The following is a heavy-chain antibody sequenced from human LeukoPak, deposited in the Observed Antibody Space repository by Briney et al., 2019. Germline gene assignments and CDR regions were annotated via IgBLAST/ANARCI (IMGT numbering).Heavy chain of an antibody. Sequence: SETLSLTCAVYGGSLSGYYWSWIRQPPGKGLEWIGEINHSGSTNYNPSLKSRVTISVDTSKNQFSLKLSSVTAADTAVYYCARDNSNAFDIWGQGTMVTVSS. V-gene: IGHV4-34*01. CDR3: ARDNSNAFDI. CDR2: INHSGST. CDR1: GGSLSGYY. J-gene: IGHJ3*02. D-gene: IGHD1-20*01.